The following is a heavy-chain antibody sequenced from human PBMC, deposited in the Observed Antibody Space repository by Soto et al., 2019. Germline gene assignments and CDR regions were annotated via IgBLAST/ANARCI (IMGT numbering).Heavy chain of an antibody. D-gene: IGHD6-13*01. J-gene: IGHJ4*02. Sequence: QVPLVESGGGVVQPGRSLRLSCAASGFTFSSYGMHWVRQAPGKGLEWVAVIWYDGSNKYYADSVKGRFTISRDNSKNTLYQQMNSLRAEDTAVYYCARAAAADKTFDYWGQGTLVTVSS. CDR1: GFTFSSYG. CDR3: ARAAAADKTFDY. V-gene: IGHV3-33*01. CDR2: IWYDGSNK.